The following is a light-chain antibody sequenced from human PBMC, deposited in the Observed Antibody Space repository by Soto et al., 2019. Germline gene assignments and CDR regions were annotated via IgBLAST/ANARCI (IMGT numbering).Light chain of an antibody. CDR3: QQYNDWPLT. J-gene: IGKJ1*01. V-gene: IGKV3-15*01. Sequence: EIVLTQSPGTLSLSPGERATLSFTASQSINSNLAWYQQKPGQAPSLLIYGAFTRATGIPARFSGTGSGTEFTLTISSLQSEDLALYYCQQYNDWPLTFGQGTKVDIK. CDR2: GAF. CDR1: QSINSN.